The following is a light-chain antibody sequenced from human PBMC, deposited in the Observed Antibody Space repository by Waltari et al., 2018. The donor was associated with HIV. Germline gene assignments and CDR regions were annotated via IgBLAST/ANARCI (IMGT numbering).Light chain of an antibody. CDR2: EDN. CDR3: QSYDSSNHYV. V-gene: IGLV6-57*03. CDR1: SGSLASNY. Sequence: NFMLTQPHSVSESQGKTVTISCTRSSGSLASNYVQRYQQRPGSAPTTVISEDNQRPAGVPVRFSGSIDSSSSSASLTISGLRTEDEADYYCQSYDSSNHYVFGTGTKVTVL. J-gene: IGLJ1*01.